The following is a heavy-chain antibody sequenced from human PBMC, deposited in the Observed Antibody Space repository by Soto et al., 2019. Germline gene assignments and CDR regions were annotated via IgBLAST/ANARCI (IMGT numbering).Heavy chain of an antibody. D-gene: IGHD3-3*01. CDR1: GFSFGSYA. Sequence: GGSLRLSCAASGFSFGSYALSWVRQAPGKGLEWVSTISGSDGKTFYADSVKGRFSISRDTSESTLYLQMNSLRADDTAMYYCARWSYLDYWGQGTRVTVSS. CDR2: ISGSDGKT. J-gene: IGHJ4*02. V-gene: IGHV3-23*01. CDR3: ARWSYLDY.